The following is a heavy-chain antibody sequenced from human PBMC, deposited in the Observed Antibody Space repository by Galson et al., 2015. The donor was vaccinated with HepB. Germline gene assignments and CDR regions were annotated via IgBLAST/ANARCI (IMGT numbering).Heavy chain of an antibody. J-gene: IGHJ5*02. CDR3: ARVLNYYDSSGYFVLDWFDP. CDR2: IYHSGST. V-gene: IGHV4-30-2*01. CDR1: GGSISSGGYS. D-gene: IGHD3-22*01. Sequence: TLSLTCAVSGGSISSGGYSWSWIRQPPGKGLEWIGYIYHSGSTYYNPSLKSRVTISVDRSKNQFSLKLSSVTAADTAVYYCARVLNYYDSSGYFVLDWFDPWGQGTLVTVSS.